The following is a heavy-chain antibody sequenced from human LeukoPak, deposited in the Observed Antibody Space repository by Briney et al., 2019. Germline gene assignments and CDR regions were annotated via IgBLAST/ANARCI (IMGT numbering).Heavy chain of an antibody. D-gene: IGHD3-10*01. Sequence: PSETLSLTCAVYGGSFSGYYWNWIRQVPGKGLEWIGEINHSASARYSPSLKSRVTMSVDTSKNQFSLKLTSVTAADTAVYYCARISGFGDPFDYWGQGTLVTVSS. V-gene: IGHV4-34*01. CDR2: INHSASA. J-gene: IGHJ4*02. CDR3: ARISGFGDPFDY. CDR1: GGSFSGYY.